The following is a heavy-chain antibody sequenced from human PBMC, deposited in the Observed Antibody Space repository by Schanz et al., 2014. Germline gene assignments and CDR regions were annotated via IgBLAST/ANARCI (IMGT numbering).Heavy chain of an antibody. V-gene: IGHV3-33*06. CDR3: AKGPYYYYYMDV. CDR2: IWSDGTNE. CDR1: GFNFGSHG. Sequence: VHLVESGGGVVQPGRSPRLSCAASGFNFGSHGIHWVRQAPGKGLEWVAVIWSDGTNEYYADSVKGRFTISGDSSKYTVYLQMNSLRADDTAVYYCAKGPYYYYYMDVWGNGTTVTVSS. J-gene: IGHJ6*03.